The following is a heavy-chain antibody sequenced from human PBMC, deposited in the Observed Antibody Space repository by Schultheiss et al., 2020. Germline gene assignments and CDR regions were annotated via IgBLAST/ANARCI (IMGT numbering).Heavy chain of an antibody. CDR2: ISSSSSYI. CDR3: ARVSGDYVTYYYYGMDV. Sequence: GGSLRLSCAASGFTFDDSAMHWVRQAPGKGLEWVSSISSSSSYIYYADSVKGRFTISRDNAKNSLYLQMNSLRDEDTAVYYCARVSGDYVTYYYYGMDVWGQGTTVTGS. CDR1: GFTFDDSA. D-gene: IGHD4-17*01. J-gene: IGHJ6*02. V-gene: IGHV3-21*01.